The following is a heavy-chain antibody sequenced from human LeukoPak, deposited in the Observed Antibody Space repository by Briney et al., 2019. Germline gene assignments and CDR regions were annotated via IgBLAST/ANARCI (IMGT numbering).Heavy chain of an antibody. CDR3: ARSRPDYGDYLYYYGMDV. CDR1: GGTFSSYA. Sequence: SVKVSCKASGGTFSSYAISWVRQAPGQGLEWMGGIIPIFGTANYAQKFQGRVTITADESTSTAYMELSSLRSEDTAVYYCARSRPDYGDYLYYYGMDVWGQGTSVTVSS. J-gene: IGHJ6*02. D-gene: IGHD4-17*01. CDR2: IIPIFGTA. V-gene: IGHV1-69*13.